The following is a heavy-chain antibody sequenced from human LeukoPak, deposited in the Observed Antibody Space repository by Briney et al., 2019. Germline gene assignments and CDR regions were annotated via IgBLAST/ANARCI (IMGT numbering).Heavy chain of an antibody. J-gene: IGHJ4*02. Sequence: PSQTLSLTCSVSGGSISSTTYYWAWIRHPPGKGLEWIGTIHYSGSTYYSPSLVSRVTISVDTSKNQFSLKLASVPAADTAFYSCARLGGYYDPPGYWGKGTLVTVSS. D-gene: IGHD3-22*01. CDR2: IHYSGST. CDR3: ARLGGYYDPPGY. V-gene: IGHV4-39*01. CDR1: GGSISSTTYY.